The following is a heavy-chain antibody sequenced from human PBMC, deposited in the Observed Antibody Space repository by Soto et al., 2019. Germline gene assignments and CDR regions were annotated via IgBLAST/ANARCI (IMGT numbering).Heavy chain of an antibody. CDR3: ARHSGSGSYRAPMNY. V-gene: IGHV1-2*06. J-gene: IGHJ4*02. CDR1: GYIFTDYY. Sequence: ASVKVSCKASGYIFTDYYMHWVRQAPGQELGWMGRINPNSGGTNYAQKFQGRVTMTRDTSISTAYTELSSLRSEDTATYYCARHSGSGSYRAPMNYWGQGTLVTVSS. CDR2: INPNSGGT. D-gene: IGHD3-10*01.